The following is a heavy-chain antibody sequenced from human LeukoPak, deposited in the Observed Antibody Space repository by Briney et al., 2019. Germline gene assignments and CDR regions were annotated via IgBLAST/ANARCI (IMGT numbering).Heavy chain of an antibody. Sequence: PGGPLRLSCSASGFTFSSYAIHWVRQAPGKGLEYFSAIRSNGGSTYYADSVKGRFTISRDNSKNTLYLQMSSLRAEDTAVYYCVKGGGYCSSSSCPPPYYFDYWGQGTLVTVSS. CDR3: VKGGGYCSSSSCPPPYYFDY. D-gene: IGHD2-2*01. CDR2: IRSNGGST. J-gene: IGHJ4*02. V-gene: IGHV3-64D*06. CDR1: GFTFSSYA.